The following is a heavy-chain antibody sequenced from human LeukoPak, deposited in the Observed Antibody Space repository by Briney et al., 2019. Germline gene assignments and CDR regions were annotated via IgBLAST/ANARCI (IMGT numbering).Heavy chain of an antibody. J-gene: IGHJ5*02. Sequence: PSETLSLTCTVSGGSISSSGYYWGCIRQPPGKVLEWIASIYYSGSTYYNPSLKSRVTISVDTSKNQLSLKLSSLTAADTAVYYCARHEYSGSYYGLSWFDPWGQGTLVTVSS. CDR3: ARHEYSGSYYGLSWFDP. D-gene: IGHD1-26*01. V-gene: IGHV4-39*01. CDR1: GGSISSSGYY. CDR2: IYYSGST.